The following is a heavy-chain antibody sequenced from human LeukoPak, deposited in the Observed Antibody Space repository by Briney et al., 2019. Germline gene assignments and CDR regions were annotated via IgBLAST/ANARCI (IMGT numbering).Heavy chain of an antibody. Sequence: GGSLRLSCAASGFTFSSYAMSWVRQAPGKGLEWVSAISGSGGSTYYADSVKGGFTISRDNSKNTLYLQMNSLRAEDTAVYYCAKNGGSYWTPYWYFDLWGRGTLVTVSS. D-gene: IGHD1-26*01. V-gene: IGHV3-23*01. J-gene: IGHJ2*01. CDR2: ISGSGGST. CDR3: AKNGGSYWTPYWYFDL. CDR1: GFTFSSYA.